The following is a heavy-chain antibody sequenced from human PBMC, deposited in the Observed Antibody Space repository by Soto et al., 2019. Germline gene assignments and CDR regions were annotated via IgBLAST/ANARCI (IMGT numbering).Heavy chain of an antibody. D-gene: IGHD2-21*02. J-gene: IGHJ6*03. Sequence: ESGGGLVHLGGSLRLSCAASGCTFGSYNMNWVRQAPGKGLEWVSFILSSSGVIYYADSVKGRFTISRDNAKNSLYLQMNSLRAEATAVYYCGRDVRAPLVETAMPYYMDVWGKGTGVTVS. V-gene: IGHV3-48*01. CDR3: GRDVRAPLVETAMPYYMDV. CDR2: ILSSSGVI. CDR1: GCTFGSYN.